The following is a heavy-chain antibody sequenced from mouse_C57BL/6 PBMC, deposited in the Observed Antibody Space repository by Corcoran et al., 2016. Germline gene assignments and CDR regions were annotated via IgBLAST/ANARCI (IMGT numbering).Heavy chain of an antibody. CDR3: AREGYGRFRYFDV. J-gene: IGHJ1*03. CDR2: INPNNGGT. D-gene: IGHD2-10*02. Sequence: EVQLQQSGPELVKPGASVKISCKASGYTFTDYYMNWVKQSHGKSLEWIGDINPNNGGTSYNQKFKGKATLTVDKSSSTAYMELRSLTSEDSAVYYCAREGYGRFRYFDVWGTGTTVTVSS. V-gene: IGHV1-26*01. CDR1: GYTFTDYY.